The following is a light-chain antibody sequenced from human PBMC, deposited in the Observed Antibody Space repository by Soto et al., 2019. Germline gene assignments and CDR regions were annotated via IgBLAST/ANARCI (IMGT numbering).Light chain of an antibody. J-gene: IGKJ1*01. Sequence: ETLITQSPATLSVSPGERATLSCRASQSVNSNLAWYQQTLGQAPRVLIFGASTRATGIPARFRGMRSRTEFSLTLNSLQSEDFAVYSCQQYNNWPRTFGQGTKVDIK. V-gene: IGKV3-15*01. CDR3: QQYNNWPRT. CDR1: QSVNSN. CDR2: GAS.